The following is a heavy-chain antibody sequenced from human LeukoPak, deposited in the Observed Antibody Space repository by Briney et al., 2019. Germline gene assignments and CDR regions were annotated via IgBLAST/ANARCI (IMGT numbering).Heavy chain of an antibody. CDR3: ATSLGESTFET. Sequence: GGSLRLSCAASGFKFRNYGMHWVHQAPGKGLEWVAVIWYDGSNKYYADSVKGRFTISRDNSKNTLYVQMNSLRVEDTAVYYCATSLGESTFETWGQGTLVTVSS. CDR2: IWYDGSNK. D-gene: IGHD3-3*02. V-gene: IGHV3-33*01. CDR1: GFKFRNYG. J-gene: IGHJ5*02.